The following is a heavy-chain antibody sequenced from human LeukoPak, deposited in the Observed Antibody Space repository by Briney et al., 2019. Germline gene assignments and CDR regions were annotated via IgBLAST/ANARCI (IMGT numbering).Heavy chain of an antibody. CDR2: INPNSGDT. D-gene: IGHD3-10*01. J-gene: IGHJ4*02. V-gene: IGHV1-2*02. Sequence: ASVKVSCKASTYTFTGYYIHWVRQAPGQGLEWMGWINPNSGDTNYAQKFQGRVTLTRDTSISTAYMDLCSLRSDDTAIYYCARDHYYGSGTYPDYWGQGTLVAVSS. CDR3: ARDHYYGSGTYPDY. CDR1: TYTFTGYY.